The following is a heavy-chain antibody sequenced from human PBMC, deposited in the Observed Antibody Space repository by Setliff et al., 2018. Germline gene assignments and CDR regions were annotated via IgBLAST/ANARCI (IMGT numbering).Heavy chain of an antibody. V-gene: IGHV4-4*07. J-gene: IGHJ5*02. CDR3: ARERQGGFSGWSPMDP. Sequence: PSETLSLTCSVSGGLIYNHWWTWVRQPAGEEFQWIGRVYIDGDTEYNPTLKSRVTISVDTSNNQFSLHLTSVTAADTARYFCARERQGGFSGWSPMDPWGQGILVTVSS. D-gene: IGHD3-3*01. CDR1: GGLIYNHW. CDR2: VYIDGDT.